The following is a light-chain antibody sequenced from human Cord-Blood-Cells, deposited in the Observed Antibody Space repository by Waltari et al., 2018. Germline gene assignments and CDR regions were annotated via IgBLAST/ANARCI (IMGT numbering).Light chain of an antibody. V-gene: IGKV1-33*01. CDR1: QDISNY. CDR3: QQYDNLPRLT. Sequence: DIQMTQSTSSLSASVGDRVTTTCQASQDISNYLNWYQQKPGQATKLLIYDASNLETGVPSRFSGSGSGTDFTFTISSLQPEDIATYYCQQYDNLPRLTFGGGTKVEIK. CDR2: DAS. J-gene: IGKJ4*01.